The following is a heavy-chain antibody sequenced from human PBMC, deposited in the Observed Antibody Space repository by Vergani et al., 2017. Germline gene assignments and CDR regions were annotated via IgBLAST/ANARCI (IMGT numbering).Heavy chain of an antibody. CDR2: INHSGSP. J-gene: IGHJ3*02. Sequence: QVQLQQWGAGLLKPSETLSLTCAVYGGSFSGYYWSWIRQPPGKGLEWIGEINHSGSPNYNPALKRRVTISVATSKNQFSLKLSSVTAADTAVYYCARANPVVPAAMASRSDAVDIWGQGTMVTVSS. CDR3: ARANPVVPAAMASRSDAVDI. D-gene: IGHD2-2*01. V-gene: IGHV4-34*01. CDR1: GGSFSGYY.